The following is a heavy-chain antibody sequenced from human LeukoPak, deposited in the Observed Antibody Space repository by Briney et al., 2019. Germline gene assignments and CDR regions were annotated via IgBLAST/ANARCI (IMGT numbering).Heavy chain of an antibody. CDR3: AKDRRLAARPGYMDV. CDR1: GFTFSSYA. D-gene: IGHD6-6*01. Sequence: QAGGSLRLSCAASGFTFSSYAMHWVRQAPGKGLEWVAVISYDGSNKYYADSVKGRFTISRDNSKNTLYLQMNSLRAEDTAVYYCAKDRRLAARPGYMDVWGKGTTVTVSS. J-gene: IGHJ6*03. V-gene: IGHV3-30-3*01. CDR2: ISYDGSNK.